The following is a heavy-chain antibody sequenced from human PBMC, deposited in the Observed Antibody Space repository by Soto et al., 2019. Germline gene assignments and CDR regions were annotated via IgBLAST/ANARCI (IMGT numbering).Heavy chain of an antibody. CDR2: IYHSESA. Sequence: SETLSLTCAVSGFSISSGYYWGWIRQPPGQGLEWIGSIYHSESAYHNPSLKSRATISVDTSKNQFSLKLTSVTAADTAVYYCARGGKAAAGSYNWFDPWGQGTLVTVSS. J-gene: IGHJ5*02. D-gene: IGHD6-13*01. CDR1: GFSISSGYY. V-gene: IGHV4-38-2*01. CDR3: ARGGKAAAGSYNWFDP.